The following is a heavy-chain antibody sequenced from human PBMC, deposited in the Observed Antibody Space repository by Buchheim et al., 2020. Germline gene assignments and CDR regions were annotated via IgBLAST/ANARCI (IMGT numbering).Heavy chain of an antibody. J-gene: IGHJ4*02. CDR2: ISYDGSNK. CDR1: GFTFSSYA. V-gene: IGHV3-30-3*01. D-gene: IGHD4-23*01. CDR3: ARGDYGGNPEKKFDY. Sequence: QVQLVESGGGVVQPGRSLRLSCAASGFTFSSYAMHWVRQAPGKGLEWVAVISYDGSNKYYADSVKGRFTISRDNSKNTLYLQMNSLRAEDTAVYYCARGDYGGNPEKKFDYWGQGTL.